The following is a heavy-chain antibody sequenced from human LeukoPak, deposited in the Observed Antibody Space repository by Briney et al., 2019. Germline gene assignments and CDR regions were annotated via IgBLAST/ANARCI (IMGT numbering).Heavy chain of an antibody. Sequence: SGTLSLTCSVSGDSIKNRDSYWGWIRQPPGKGPQWIGSIYHSGGTYFNPSLKSRVRMSVEASRNHFSLELTSERAAFTAVYYCARHAYNYGLDYFDPWGQGTLITVSS. CDR1: GDSIKNRDSY. V-gene: IGHV4-39*01. CDR2: IYHSGGT. D-gene: IGHD5-24*01. J-gene: IGHJ5*02. CDR3: ARHAYNYGLDYFDP.